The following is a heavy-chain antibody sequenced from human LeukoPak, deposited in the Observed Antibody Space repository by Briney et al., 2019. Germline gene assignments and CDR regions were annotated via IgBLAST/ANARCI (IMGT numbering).Heavy chain of an antibody. CDR2: ISGSGGST. V-gene: IGHV3-23*01. CDR1: GFTVSSNY. CDR3: AKKRSAATGTFYFDY. J-gene: IGHJ4*02. Sequence: GGSLRLSCAVSGFTVSSNYMSWVRQPPGKGLEWVSAISGSGGSTYYADSVKGRFTISRDNSRNTLYLQMNSLRAEDTAVYYCAKKRSAATGTFYFDYWGQGTLVTVSS. D-gene: IGHD6-13*01.